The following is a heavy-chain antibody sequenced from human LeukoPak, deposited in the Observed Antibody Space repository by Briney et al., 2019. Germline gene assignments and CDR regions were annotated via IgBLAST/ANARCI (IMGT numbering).Heavy chain of an antibody. CDR2: ISPNSGGT. CDR3: ASPNPSYCSGGSCYYDY. D-gene: IGHD2-15*01. CDR1: GYTFTGYY. Sequence: ASVKVSCKASGYTFTGYYMHWVRQAPGQGLEWMGWISPNSGGTNYAQKFQGRVTMTRDTSISTAYMELSRLRSDDTAVYYCASPNPSYCSGGSCYYDYWGQGTLVTVSS. V-gene: IGHV1-2*02. J-gene: IGHJ4*02.